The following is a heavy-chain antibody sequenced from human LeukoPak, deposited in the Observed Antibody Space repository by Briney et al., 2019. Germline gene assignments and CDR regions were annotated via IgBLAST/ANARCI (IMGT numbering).Heavy chain of an antibody. D-gene: IGHD1-26*01. V-gene: IGHV3-73*01. CDR1: GFTFSGSA. CDR2: IRSKANSYAT. J-gene: IGHJ4*02. CDR3: TRPVGATLVFDY. Sequence: PGGSLRLSCAASGFTFSGSAMHWVRQASGKGLEWVGRIRSKANSYATAYAASVKGRFTISRDDSKNTAYLQMNSLKTEDTAVYYCTRPVGATLVFDYWGQGTLVTVSS.